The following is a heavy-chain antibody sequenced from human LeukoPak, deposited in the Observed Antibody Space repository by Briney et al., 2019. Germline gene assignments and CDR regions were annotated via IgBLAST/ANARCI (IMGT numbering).Heavy chain of an antibody. J-gene: IGHJ3*02. CDR3: TTVTKDRSGYYHPRAFDI. D-gene: IGHD3-22*01. CDR2: INPNSGGT. V-gene: IGHV1-2*02. CDR1: GYTFTGYY. Sequence: GASVKVSCKASGYTFTGYYMHWVRQAPGQGLEWMGWINPNSGGTNYAQKFQGRVTMTEDTSTDTAYMELSSLRSEDTAVYYCTTVTKDRSGYYHPRAFDIWGQGTMVTVSS.